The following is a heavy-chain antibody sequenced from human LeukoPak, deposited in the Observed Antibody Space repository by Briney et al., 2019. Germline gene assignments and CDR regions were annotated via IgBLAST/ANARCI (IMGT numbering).Heavy chain of an antibody. Sequence: ASVKVSCKASGYTFTGYYIHWVRQAPGQGLEWMGWIIPNSGATNYRQKFQGRVTMTRDTSISTAYMELSSLRSDDSAFYYCARASYSIPLDYWGQGTLVTVSS. CDR3: ARASYSIPLDY. CDR2: IIPNSGAT. CDR1: GYTFTGYY. V-gene: IGHV1-2*02. J-gene: IGHJ4*02. D-gene: IGHD6-13*01.